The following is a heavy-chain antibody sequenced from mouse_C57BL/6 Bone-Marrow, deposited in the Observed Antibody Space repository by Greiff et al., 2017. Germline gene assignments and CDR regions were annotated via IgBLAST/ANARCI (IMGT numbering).Heavy chain of an antibody. CDR3: ARRGIYYDYDAYYFDY. CDR2: INPGSGGT. V-gene: IGHV1-54*01. CDR1: GYAFTNYL. J-gene: IGHJ2*01. D-gene: IGHD2-4*01. Sequence: QVQLQQSGAELVRPGTSVKVSCKASGYAFTNYLIEWVKQRPGQGLEWIGVINPGSGGTNYNEKFKGKATLTADKSSSTAYMQLSSLTSEDSAVYFCARRGIYYDYDAYYFDYWGQGTTLTVSS.